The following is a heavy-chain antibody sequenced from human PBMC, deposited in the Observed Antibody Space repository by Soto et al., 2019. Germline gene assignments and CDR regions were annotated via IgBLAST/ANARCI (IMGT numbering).Heavy chain of an antibody. CDR1: GASLSGYY. V-gene: IGHV4-34*01. Sequence: QVQLQQWGAGLLKPSETLSLTCAVSGASLSGYYWSWIRQPPGKGLEWIGEINHSGRINYNPSLKSRVTISLGTSKNQFSLKLSSVTAADTALFYCARASYDTLTGYYPFWGQGTLVTVSS. D-gene: IGHD3-9*01. CDR2: INHSGRI. CDR3: ARASYDTLTGYYPF. J-gene: IGHJ4*02.